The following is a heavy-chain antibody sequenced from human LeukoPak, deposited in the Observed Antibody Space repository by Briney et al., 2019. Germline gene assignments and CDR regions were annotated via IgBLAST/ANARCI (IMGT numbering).Heavy chain of an antibody. CDR3: ARTRGVGPAGYFDP. CDR1: GFTFSDAY. Sequence: PGGSLRLSCAASGFTFSDAYMSWIRQAPGKGLEWISYISNSGSTTHYADSVKGRFTISRDNAKNSLYLQMNSLRGEDTAVYYCARTRGVGPAGYFDPWGRGTLVTVSS. CDR2: ISNSGSTT. D-gene: IGHD1-26*01. V-gene: IGHV3-11*01. J-gene: IGHJ2*01.